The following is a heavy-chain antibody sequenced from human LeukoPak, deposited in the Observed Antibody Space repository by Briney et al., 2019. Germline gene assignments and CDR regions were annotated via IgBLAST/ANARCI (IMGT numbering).Heavy chain of an antibody. V-gene: IGHV1-18*01. Sequence: GSSVKVSCKASGYTFTNFGISWVRQAPGQGLEWMGWITPYNGNTNYAQTLQGRVTMTTDTSTSTAYMELRSLRSDDTAVYYCARLYLPATRFDYWGQGTLVTVSS. CDR2: ITPYNGNT. D-gene: IGHD5-24*01. CDR1: GYTFTNFG. J-gene: IGHJ4*02. CDR3: ARLYLPATRFDY.